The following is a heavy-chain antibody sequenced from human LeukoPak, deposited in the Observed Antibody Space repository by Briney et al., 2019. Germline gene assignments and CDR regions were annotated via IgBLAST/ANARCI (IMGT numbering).Heavy chain of an antibody. CDR2: IKSKTDGGTT. CDR3: TTAGSGYDYLVFY. J-gene: IGHJ4*02. Sequence: GGSLRLSCAASGFTFSNAWMSWVRQAPGKGLEWVGRIKSKTDGGTTDYAAPVKGRFTISRDDSKNTLYLQMNSPKTEDTAVYYCTTAGSGYDYLVFYWGQGTLVTVSS. D-gene: IGHD5-12*01. V-gene: IGHV3-15*01. CDR1: GFTFSNAW.